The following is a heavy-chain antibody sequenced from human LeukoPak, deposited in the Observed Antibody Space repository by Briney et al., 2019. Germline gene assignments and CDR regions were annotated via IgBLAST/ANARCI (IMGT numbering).Heavy chain of an antibody. J-gene: IGHJ4*02. CDR1: GSSFSTFA. CDR2: IHGSGDRT. CDR3: AKDQGNDYGDQLHF. D-gene: IGHD4-17*01. V-gene: IGHV3-23*01. Sequence: GGSLRLSCAASGSSFSTFAMTWVRQAPGKGLEWVSAIHGSGDRTYYADSVKGRFTISRDNSKNRVYLQMNSLRAEDTAVYYCAKDQGNDYGDQLHFWGQGTLVTVSS.